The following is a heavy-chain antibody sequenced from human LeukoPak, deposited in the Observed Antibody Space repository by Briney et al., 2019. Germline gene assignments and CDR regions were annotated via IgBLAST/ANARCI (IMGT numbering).Heavy chain of an antibody. Sequence: GGSLRLSCAASGFTFSSYWMTWVRQAPGKGLEWVANIKQDGSEKYYVDSVKGRFTISRDNAKNTLYLQMNSLRAEDTAVYYCARRTAGDAFDIWGQGTMVTVSS. CDR3: ARRTAGDAFDI. CDR2: IKQDGSEK. J-gene: IGHJ3*02. V-gene: IGHV3-7*02. CDR1: GFTFSSYW.